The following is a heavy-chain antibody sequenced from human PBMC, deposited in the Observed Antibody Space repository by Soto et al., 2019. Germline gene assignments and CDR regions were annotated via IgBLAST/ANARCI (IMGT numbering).Heavy chain of an antibody. CDR1: GFTVSSNY. Sequence: PGGSLRLSCAASGFTVSSNYMTWVRQAPGKGLEWVSVIYSGGSTYYADSVKGRFTISRDNSKNTLYLQMNSLRAEDTAVYYCARDNWFGPAAHYYHGMDVWGQGTTVTVSS. D-gene: IGHD2-2*01. CDR3: ARDNWFGPAAHYYHGMDV. J-gene: IGHJ6*02. CDR2: IYSGGST. V-gene: IGHV3-53*01.